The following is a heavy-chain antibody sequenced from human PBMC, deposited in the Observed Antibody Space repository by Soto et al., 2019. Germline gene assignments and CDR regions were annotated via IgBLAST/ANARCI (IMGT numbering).Heavy chain of an antibody. Sequence: PSETLSLTCTVSGGSISSGDYYWSWIRQPPGKGLEWIGYIYHSGSTYYNPSLKSRVTISVDTSNNQFSLKLTSVTAADTAVYYCARYYYGSGSYQAYWGQGTLVTVSS. CDR3: ARYYYGSGSYQAY. D-gene: IGHD3-10*01. V-gene: IGHV4-30-4*01. CDR2: IYHSGST. CDR1: GGSISSGDYY. J-gene: IGHJ4*02.